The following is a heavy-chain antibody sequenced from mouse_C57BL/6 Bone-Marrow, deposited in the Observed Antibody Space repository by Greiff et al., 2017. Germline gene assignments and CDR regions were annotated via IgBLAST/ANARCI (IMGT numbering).Heavy chain of an antibody. J-gene: IGHJ3*01. CDR3: ITSCITAGFAY. CDR1: GFNIKDYY. V-gene: IGHV14-1*01. CDR2: IDPEDGDT. D-gene: IGHD1-1*01. Sequence: VQLQQSGAELVRPGASVKLSCTASGFNIKDYYMHWVKQRPEKGLEWIGRIDPEDGDTEYAPKFQGKATMTADTSSNTAYLQLSSLTSDDTAVDYCITSCITAGFAYGGQGTRVIVSA.